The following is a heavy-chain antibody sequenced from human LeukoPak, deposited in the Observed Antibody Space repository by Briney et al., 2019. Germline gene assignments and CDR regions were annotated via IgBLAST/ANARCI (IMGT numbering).Heavy chain of an antibody. CDR2: ISSSSSYI. CDR1: GFTFSRYT. J-gene: IGHJ4*02. V-gene: IGHV3-21*01. Sequence: GGSLRLSCAASGFTFSRYTMNWVRLAPGKGLEWVSSISSSSSYIYYADSVKGRFTISRDNAKNSLYLQMNSLRAEDTAVYYCAREIYGDYADYWGQGTLVTASS. CDR3: AREIYGDYADY. D-gene: IGHD4-17*01.